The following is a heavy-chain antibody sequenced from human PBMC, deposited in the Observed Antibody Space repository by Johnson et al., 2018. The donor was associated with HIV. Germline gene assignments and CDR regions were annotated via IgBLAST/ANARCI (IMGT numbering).Heavy chain of an antibody. J-gene: IGHJ3*02. CDR1: GFSFSNAW. V-gene: IGHV3-11*04. CDR2: ISSSGSTI. Sequence: QVQLVESGGGLVKAGGSLRLSCAASGFSFSNAWMSWVRQAPGKGLEWVSYISSSGSTIYYTDSVKGRFTISRDNAKNSLYLQMNSLRAEDTAVYYCARDQRFWAFDIWGQGTMVTVSS. D-gene: IGHD3-3*01. CDR3: ARDQRFWAFDI.